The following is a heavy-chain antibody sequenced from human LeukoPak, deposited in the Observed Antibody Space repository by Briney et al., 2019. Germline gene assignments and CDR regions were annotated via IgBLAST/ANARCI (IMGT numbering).Heavy chain of an antibody. CDR2: IWYDGSNK. V-gene: IGHV3-33*01. CDR1: GFSFRSYG. D-gene: IGHD3-22*01. J-gene: IGHJ4*02. CDR3: ARLSRGSGYYRNC. Sequence: GRSLRLSCAASGFSFRSYGMHWVRQVPGKGLEWVAVIWYDGSNKYYADFVKGRFTISRDNSKNTLYLQMNSLRAEDTAIYYCARLSRGSGYYRNCWGQGTLVTVSS.